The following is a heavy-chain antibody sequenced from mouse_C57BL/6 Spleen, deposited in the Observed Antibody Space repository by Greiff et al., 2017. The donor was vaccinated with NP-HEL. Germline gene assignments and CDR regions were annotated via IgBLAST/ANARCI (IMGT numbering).Heavy chain of an antibody. V-gene: IGHV1-80*01. CDR1: GYAFSSYW. Sequence: QVQLQQSGAELVKPGASVKISCKASGYAFSSYWMNWVKQRPGKGLEWIGQIYPGAGDTNYNGKFKGKATLTADKSSSTAYMQLSSLTSEDSAVYFGARFDYDGTGFAYWGQGTLVTVSA. CDR2: IYPGAGDT. D-gene: IGHD2-4*01. CDR3: ARFDYDGTGFAY. J-gene: IGHJ3*01.